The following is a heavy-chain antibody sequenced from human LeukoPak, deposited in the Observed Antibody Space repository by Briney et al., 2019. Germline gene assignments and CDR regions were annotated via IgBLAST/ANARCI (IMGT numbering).Heavy chain of an antibody. CDR2: IYYSGST. D-gene: IGHD2/OR15-2a*01. J-gene: IGHJ3*02. CDR3: ASAIVIPAWAFDI. Sequence: SETLSLTCTVSGDSIRSYYWSWIRQPPGKGLEWIGYIYYSGSTNYSPSLKSRVTISVDTSMNQFSLKLNSVTAADTAVYYCASAIVIPAWAFDIWGQGTMVTVSS. V-gene: IGHV4-59*01. CDR1: GDSIRSYY.